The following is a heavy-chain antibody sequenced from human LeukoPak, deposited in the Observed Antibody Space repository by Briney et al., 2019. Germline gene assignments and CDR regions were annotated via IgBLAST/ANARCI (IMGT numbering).Heavy chain of an antibody. J-gene: IGHJ6*03. Sequence: GGSLRLSCAASGFTFSSYSMNWVRQAPGKGLEWVSSITSRSDYIYYADSVKGRFTISRDNARRSLYLQMNSLRAEDTAVYYCARVGPWVTPDYYYYYMDVWGKGTTVTVSS. CDR3: ARVGPWVTPDYYYYYMDV. D-gene: IGHD5-18*01. CDR1: GFTFSSYS. V-gene: IGHV3-21*01. CDR2: ITSRSDYI.